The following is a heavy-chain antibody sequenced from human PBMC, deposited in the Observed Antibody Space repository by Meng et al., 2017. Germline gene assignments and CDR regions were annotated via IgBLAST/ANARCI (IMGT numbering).Heavy chain of an antibody. D-gene: IGHD6-13*01. CDR1: GFTVSSNY. CDR3: ASEPGIAAAGYPHNAFDI. V-gene: IGHV3-53*01. CDR2: IYSGGST. Sequence: GESLKISCAASGFTVSSNYMSWVRQAPGKGLEWVSVIYSGGSTYYADSAKGRFTISRDNSKNTLYLQMNSLRAEDTVVYYCASEPGIAAAGYPHNAFDIWGQGTMVTVSS. J-gene: IGHJ3*02.